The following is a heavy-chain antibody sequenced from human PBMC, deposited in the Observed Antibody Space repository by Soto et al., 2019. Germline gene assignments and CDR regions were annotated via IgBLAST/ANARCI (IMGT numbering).Heavy chain of an antibody. CDR2: XNPXXXXX. CDR1: GYTFTGYY. Sequence: ASVKVSCKASGYTFTGYYMHWVRQAPGQGLEWXGWXNPXXXXXGXXXKFQGRVTMTRNTSISTAYMELSSLRSEDTAVYYCARAYYYYGMDVWGQGTTVTVSS. V-gene: IGHV1-8*02. J-gene: IGHJ6*02. CDR3: ARAYYYYGMDV.